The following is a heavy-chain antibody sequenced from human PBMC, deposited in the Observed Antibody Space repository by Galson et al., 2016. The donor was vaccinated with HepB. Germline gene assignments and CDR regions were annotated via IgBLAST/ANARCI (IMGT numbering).Heavy chain of an antibody. CDR1: GFALRFYG. Sequence: SLRLSCAASGFALRFYGMSWVRQAPGKGLEWVSSISGTGGGIYYADSVKGRFTISRDTSSNTLFLQMNSLRVEDTALYYCTKATASIAVFGTKWFEPWGQGTLVTVSS. CDR3: TKATASIAVFGTKWFEP. CDR2: ISGTGGGI. D-gene: IGHD6-19*01. V-gene: IGHV3-23*01. J-gene: IGHJ5*02.